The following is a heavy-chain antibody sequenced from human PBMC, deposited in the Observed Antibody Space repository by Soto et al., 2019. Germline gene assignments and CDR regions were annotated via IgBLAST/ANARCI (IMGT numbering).Heavy chain of an antibody. Sequence: PGGSLRLSCAASGFTFSSYSMNWVRQAPGKGLEWVSSISSSSSYIYYADSVKGRFTISRDNAKNSLYLQMNSLRAEDTAAYYCARGDYDYYYYGMDVWGQGTTVTVSS. V-gene: IGHV3-21*01. CDR1: GFTFSSYS. CDR3: ARGDYDYYYYGMDV. CDR2: ISSSSSYI. J-gene: IGHJ6*02. D-gene: IGHD4-17*01.